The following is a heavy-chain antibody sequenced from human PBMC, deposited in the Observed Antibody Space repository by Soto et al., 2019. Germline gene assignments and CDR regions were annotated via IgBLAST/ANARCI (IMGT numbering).Heavy chain of an antibody. CDR2: ISGSGGST. J-gene: IGHJ6*02. Sequence: PGGSLRLSCAASGFTFSSYAMSWVRQAPGKGLEWVSAISGSGGSTYYADSVKGRFTISRGNSKNTLYLQMNSLRAEDTAVYYCAKEGYSYGYYYYGMDVWGQGTTVTV. CDR1: GFTFSSYA. D-gene: IGHD5-18*01. V-gene: IGHV3-23*01. CDR3: AKEGYSYGYYYYGMDV.